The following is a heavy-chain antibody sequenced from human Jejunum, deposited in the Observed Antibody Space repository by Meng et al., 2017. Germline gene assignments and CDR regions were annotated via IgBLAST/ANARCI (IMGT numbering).Heavy chain of an antibody. D-gene: IGHD5-12*01. J-gene: IGHJ4*02. V-gene: IGHV2-5*02. CDR1: GFSLSTVGEA. Sequence: QTPLKGSGPTRVKPTQTLTRTCTFSGFSLSTVGEAVGWIRQPPGKALDWLALTYWDDDKRYSPSLKSRLTITKDTSKNQVVLTMAHMDPVDTATYYCAHRRRNSGYDNPYYFDFWGQGTLVTVSS. CDR2: TYWDDDK. CDR3: AHRRRNSGYDNPYYFDF.